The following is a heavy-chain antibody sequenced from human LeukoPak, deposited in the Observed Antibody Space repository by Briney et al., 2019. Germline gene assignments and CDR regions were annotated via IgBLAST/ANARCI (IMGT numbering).Heavy chain of an antibody. CDR1: GYTFTSYY. D-gene: IGHD1-26*01. J-gene: IGHJ5*02. V-gene: IGHV1-46*01. CDR2: INPSGGST. Sequence: ASVKVSCKASGYTFTSYYMHWVRQAPGQGLEWMGIINPSGGSTSYAQKFQGRVTMTRDMSTSTVYMELSSLRSEDTAVYYCARDRAGKSGSYYSSWFDPWGQGTLVTVSS. CDR3: ARDRAGKSGSYYSSWFDP.